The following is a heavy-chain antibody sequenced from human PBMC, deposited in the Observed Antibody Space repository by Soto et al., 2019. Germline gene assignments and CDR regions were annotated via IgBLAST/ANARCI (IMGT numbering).Heavy chain of an antibody. J-gene: IGHJ4*02. CDR2: ISYDGSNK. V-gene: IGHV3-30-3*01. CDR3: ARGAVGY. CDR1: GFTFSSYA. D-gene: IGHD1-26*01. Sequence: QPGGSLRLSCAASGFTFSSYAMHWVRQAPGKGLEWVAVISYDGSNKYYADSVKGRFTISRDNSKNTLYLQMNSLRAEDTAVYYCARGAVGYWGQGTLVTVSS.